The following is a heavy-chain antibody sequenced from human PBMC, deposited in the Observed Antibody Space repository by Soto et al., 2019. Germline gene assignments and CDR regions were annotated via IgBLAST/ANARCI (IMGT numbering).Heavy chain of an antibody. J-gene: IGHJ5*02. Sequence: QVQLVQSGAEVKKPGASVKVSCKASGYIFTGYHMHWVRQAPGQGSEWMGWINPDSGDAKYAQKFQGRVTMTRETSISTGYMELSSLTSDDTAIYYCATGPAAGTEDWFDPWGQGTRVTVSS. D-gene: IGHD6-13*01. CDR3: ATGPAAGTEDWFDP. V-gene: IGHV1-2*02. CDR1: GYIFTGYH. CDR2: INPDSGDA.